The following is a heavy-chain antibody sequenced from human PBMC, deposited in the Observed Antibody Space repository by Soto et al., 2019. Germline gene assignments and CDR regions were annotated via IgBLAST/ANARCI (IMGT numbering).Heavy chain of an antibody. J-gene: IGHJ4*02. CDR2: IVVDSGNT. D-gene: IGHD1-26*01. CDR1: GFTFADSA. CDR3: AAANNTSPFDY. V-gene: IGHV1-58*01. Sequence: QMQLVQSGPEVKKPGTSVKVSCKASGFTFADSAVQWVRQARGQRLAWIGRIVVDSGNTKYAQKFPERVTITWDMSTSTAYMELSSLSYEDTAVYYCAAANNTSPFDYWGQGTLVTVSS.